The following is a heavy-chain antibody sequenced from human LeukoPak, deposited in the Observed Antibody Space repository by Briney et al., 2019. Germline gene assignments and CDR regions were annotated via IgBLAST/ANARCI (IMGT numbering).Heavy chain of an antibody. CDR3: ATVSELLIAEYFQH. D-gene: IGHD1-26*01. J-gene: IGHJ1*01. CDR2: VDPEDGET. Sequence: GASVKVSCKVSGYTFTDYYMHWVQQAPGKGLDWMGLVDPEDGETIYAEKFQGRVTMTADTSTDTAYMELSSLRSEDTAVYYCATVSELLIAEYFQHWGQGTLVTVSS. CDR1: GYTFTDYY. V-gene: IGHV1-69-2*01.